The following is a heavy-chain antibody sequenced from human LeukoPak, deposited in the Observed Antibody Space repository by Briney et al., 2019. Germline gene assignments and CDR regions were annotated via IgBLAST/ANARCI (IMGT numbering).Heavy chain of an antibody. D-gene: IGHD1-1*01. V-gene: IGHV3-53*01. Sequence: GGSLRLSCAVSGFTVSSNYMSWVRQAPGKGLEWVSVIYSGGSTYYADSVKGRFTISRDNSKNTLYLQMNSLRAEDTAVYYCARDDWNDVGIYYYGMDVWGQGTTVTVSS. CDR3: ARDDWNDVGIYYYGMDV. CDR1: GFTVSSNY. CDR2: IYSGGST. J-gene: IGHJ6*02.